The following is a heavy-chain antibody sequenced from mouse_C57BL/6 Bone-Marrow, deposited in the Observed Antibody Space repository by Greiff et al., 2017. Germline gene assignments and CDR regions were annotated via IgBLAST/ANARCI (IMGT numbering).Heavy chain of an antibody. D-gene: IGHD2-4*01. J-gene: IGHJ3*01. V-gene: IGHV1-55*01. Sequence: VQLQQPGAELVKPGASVKMSCKASGYTFTSYWITWVKQRPGQGLEWIGDIYPGSGSTNYNEKFKSKATLTVDTSSSTAYMQLSSLTSEDSAVYAFEISDDYDGAWFAYWGQGTRVTVSA. CDR1: GYTFTSYW. CDR2: IYPGSGST. CDR3: EISDDYDGAWFAY.